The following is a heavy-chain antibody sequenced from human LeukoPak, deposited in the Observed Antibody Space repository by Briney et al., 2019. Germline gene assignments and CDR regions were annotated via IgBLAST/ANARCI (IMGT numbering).Heavy chain of an antibody. CDR1: GFTFSSYG. D-gene: IGHD2-2*01. Sequence: GGSLRLSCAASGFTFSSYGMHWVRQAPGKGLEWVAFIRYDGSNKYYADSVKGRFTISRDNSKNTLYLQMNSLRAEDTAVYYCAKTSIVVVPDANYFDYWGQGTLVTVSS. J-gene: IGHJ4*02. CDR3: AKTSIVVVPDANYFDY. V-gene: IGHV3-30*02. CDR2: IRYDGSNK.